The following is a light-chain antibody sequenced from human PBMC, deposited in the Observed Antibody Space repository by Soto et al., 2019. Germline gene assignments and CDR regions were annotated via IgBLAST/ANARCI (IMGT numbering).Light chain of an antibody. J-gene: IGKJ1*01. Sequence: AIQMTQSPSSLSASVRDRVTVTCRASQDIRNDLGWYQQKAGKAPKLLIYAASSLQSGVPSRFSGSGSGTQFTLTISSLQPEDVETYYCLPTYNYPWTLGQGTKVDI. CDR2: AAS. CDR1: QDIRND. CDR3: LPTYNYPWT. V-gene: IGKV1-6*01.